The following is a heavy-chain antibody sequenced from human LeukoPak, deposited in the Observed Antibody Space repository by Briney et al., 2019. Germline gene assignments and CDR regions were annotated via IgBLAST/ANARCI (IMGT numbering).Heavy chain of an antibody. CDR2: IKKTGSET. J-gene: IGHJ4*02. Sequence: GGSLILSCAASGFTFNHFWMSWIRQAPGKGLAWVAYIKKTGSETYYVDSVKGRFTITRDNTRNSLFLQMYSLRAEDTAVYFCAREDGYCSGGNCYSYFDSWGQGTLVTVSA. CDR3: AREDGYCSGGNCYSYFDS. D-gene: IGHD2-15*01. V-gene: IGHV3-7*01. CDR1: GFTFNHFW.